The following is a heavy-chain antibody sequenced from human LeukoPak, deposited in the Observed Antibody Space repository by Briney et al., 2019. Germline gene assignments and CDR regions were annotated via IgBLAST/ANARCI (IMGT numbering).Heavy chain of an antibody. CDR1: GFAFSSLD. CDR3: AKAEGYDILTGLDY. CDR2: ISAGGDRT. Sequence: GGSLRLSCAASGFAFSSLDMGWVRQAPRKGLEWVSAISAGGDRTYYADSVRGRFTLSRDKSKNTLYLQMNSLRAEDTAVYYCAKAEGYDILTGLDYWGQGTLVTVSS. V-gene: IGHV3-23*01. D-gene: IGHD3-9*01. J-gene: IGHJ4*02.